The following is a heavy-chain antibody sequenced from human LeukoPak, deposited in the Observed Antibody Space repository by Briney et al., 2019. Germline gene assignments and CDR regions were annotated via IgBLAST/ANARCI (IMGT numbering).Heavy chain of an antibody. Sequence: GGSLGLSCAASGFTFSSYSMNWVRQAPGKGLEWVSYISSSSSTIYYADSVKGRFTISRDNAKNSLYLQMNSLRAEDTAVYYCARDDAFDIWGQGTMVTVSS. J-gene: IGHJ3*02. CDR2: ISSSSSTI. V-gene: IGHV3-48*01. CDR3: ARDDAFDI. CDR1: GFTFSSYS.